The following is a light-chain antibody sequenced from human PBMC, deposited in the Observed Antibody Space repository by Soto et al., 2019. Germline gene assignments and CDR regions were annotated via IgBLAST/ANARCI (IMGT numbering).Light chain of an antibody. V-gene: IGKV2-28*01. CDR1: QSLLRSNGNNY. J-gene: IGKJ4*01. Sequence: EIVLTQSPLSLPVTPGEPASISCRSSQSLLRSNGNNYLDWFLQRPGQSPQLLIFLGSHRASGVPDRFSGSGSSTDFTLKISRVEAEDLGIYYGIQALQTPLTFGGGIKVEI. CDR3: IQALQTPLT. CDR2: LGS.